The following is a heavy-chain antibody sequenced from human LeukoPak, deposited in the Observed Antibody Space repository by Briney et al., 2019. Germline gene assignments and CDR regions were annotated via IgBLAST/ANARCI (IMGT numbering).Heavy chain of an antibody. CDR2: IYTGGNT. Sequence: SETLSLTCTVSGGSTTYYYWSWIRQPAGKGLEWIGHIYTGGNTNYNPSLKSRVTMSVDTSKNQFSLKLSSVTAADTAMYYCARAVSGRFDYWGQGTLVTVSS. J-gene: IGHJ4*02. D-gene: IGHD6-19*01. CDR3: ARAVSGRFDY. V-gene: IGHV4-4*07. CDR1: GGSTTYYY.